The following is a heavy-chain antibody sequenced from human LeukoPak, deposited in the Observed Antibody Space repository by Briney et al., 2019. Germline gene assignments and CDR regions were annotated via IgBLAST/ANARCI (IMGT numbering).Heavy chain of an antibody. V-gene: IGHV4-59*12. CDR1: GGSISIYY. Sequence: SETLSLTCTVSGGSISIYYWSWIRQPPGKGLEWIGYIYYSGSTNYNPSLKSRVTISKDVSKNQFSLRLTSVTAADTAVYYCARVGGAPLGAFDIWGQGTMVTVSS. J-gene: IGHJ3*02. CDR2: IYYSGST. CDR3: ARVGGAPLGAFDI. D-gene: IGHD3-16*01.